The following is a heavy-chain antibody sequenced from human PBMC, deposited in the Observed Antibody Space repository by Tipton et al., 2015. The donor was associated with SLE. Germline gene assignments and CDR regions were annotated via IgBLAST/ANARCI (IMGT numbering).Heavy chain of an antibody. CDR3: ARDTSLDPYNSGFLDY. D-gene: IGHD6-19*01. J-gene: IGHJ4*02. CDR2: IYYTGST. CDR1: GGSIGNYY. Sequence: TLSLTCTVSGGSIGNYYWSWIRQPPGKGLEWIGYIYYTGSTNYNPSLKSRVTISLDTSKNQFSLKLSSVTAADTAEYYCARDTSLDPYNSGFLDYWGQGTLVTVSS. V-gene: IGHV4-59*01.